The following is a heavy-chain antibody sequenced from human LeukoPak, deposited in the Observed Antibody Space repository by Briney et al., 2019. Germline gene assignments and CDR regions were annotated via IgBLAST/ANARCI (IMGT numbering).Heavy chain of an antibody. CDR1: GYTFTSYH. CDR2: INPSGGST. Sequence: GASVKVSCKASGYTFTSYHMHWVRQAPGQGLEWMGIINPSGGSTSYAQKFQGRVTMTRDMSTSTVYMELSSLRSEDTAVYYCAIREPRGPWEHWGQGTLVTVSS. V-gene: IGHV1-46*01. CDR3: AIREPRGPWEH. D-gene: IGHD1-26*01. J-gene: IGHJ4*02.